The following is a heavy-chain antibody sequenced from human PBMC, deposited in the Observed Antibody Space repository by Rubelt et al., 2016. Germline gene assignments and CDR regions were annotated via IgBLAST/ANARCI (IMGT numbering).Heavy chain of an antibody. V-gene: IGHV1-18*01. D-gene: IGHD3-10*01. Sequence: GISWVRQAPGQGLEWMGWISAYNGNTNYAQKLQGRVTITADKSTSTAYMELSSLRSEDTAVYYCARGGSGSYYGMDVWGQGTTVTVSS. CDR2: ISAYNGNT. CDR3: ARGGSGSYYGMDV. CDR1: G. J-gene: IGHJ6*02.